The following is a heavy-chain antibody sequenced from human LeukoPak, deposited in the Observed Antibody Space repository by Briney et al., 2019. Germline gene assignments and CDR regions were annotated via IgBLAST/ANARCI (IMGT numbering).Heavy chain of an antibody. CDR3: ARERASGSYYRFDP. Sequence: ASVKVSCKASGYTFTGYYMHWVRQAPGQGLEWMGWISAYNGNTNYAQKLQGRVTMTTDTSTSTAYMELRSLRSDDTAVYYCARERASGSYYRFDPWGQGALVTVSS. V-gene: IGHV1-18*04. CDR1: GYTFTGYY. D-gene: IGHD1-26*01. J-gene: IGHJ5*02. CDR2: ISAYNGNT.